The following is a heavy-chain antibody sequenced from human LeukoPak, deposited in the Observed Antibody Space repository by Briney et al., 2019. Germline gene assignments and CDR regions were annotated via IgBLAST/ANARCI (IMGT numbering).Heavy chain of an antibody. J-gene: IGHJ4*02. CDR1: GGTISSYY. CDR2: IYYSGST. CDR3: ARLGTGAISLDY. V-gene: IGHV4-59*08. D-gene: IGHD3/OR15-3a*01. Sequence: SETLSLTCTVSGGTISSYYWSWIRQPPGKGLEWIGYIYYSGSTNYNASLKSRVTISVDTSKNQFSLKLSSVTAADTAVYYCARLGTGAISLDYWGQGTLVTVSS.